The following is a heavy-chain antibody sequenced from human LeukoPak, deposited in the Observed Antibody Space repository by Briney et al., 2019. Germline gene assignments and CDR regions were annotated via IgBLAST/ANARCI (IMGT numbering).Heavy chain of an antibody. V-gene: IGHV3-30*18. D-gene: IGHD5-18*01. CDR1: GFTFSSYG. J-gene: IGHJ3*02. CDR3: AKCAYSYGNDAFDI. CDR2: ISYDGSNK. Sequence: GGSLRLSCAASGFTFSSYGMHWVRQAPGKGLEWVAVISYDGSNKYYADSVKGRFTISRDNSKNTLYLQMNSLRAEDTAVYYCAKCAYSYGNDAFDIWGQGTLVTVSS.